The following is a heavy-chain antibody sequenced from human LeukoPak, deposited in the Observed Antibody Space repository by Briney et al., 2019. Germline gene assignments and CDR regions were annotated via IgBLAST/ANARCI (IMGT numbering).Heavy chain of an antibody. CDR3: AISRRRSCSSTSCPIDY. J-gene: IGHJ4*02. CDR1: GFTFSSYA. Sequence: SGGSLRLSCAASGFTFSSYAMSWVRQAPGKGLEWVSAISGSGGSTDYADSVKGRFTISRDNSKNTLYLQMNSLRAEDTAVYYCAISRRRSCSSTSCPIDYWGQGTLVTVSS. D-gene: IGHD2-2*01. V-gene: IGHV3-23*01. CDR2: ISGSGGST.